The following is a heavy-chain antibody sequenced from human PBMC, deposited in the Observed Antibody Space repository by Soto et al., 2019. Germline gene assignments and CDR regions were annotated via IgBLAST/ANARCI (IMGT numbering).Heavy chain of an antibody. J-gene: IGHJ4*02. V-gene: IGHV3-21*01. CDR2: LSSSSYI. D-gene: IGHD3-22*01. CDR1: GFTLSSHA. CDR3: ARSSDYNYYFDY. Sequence: PGGSLRLSCAASGFTLSSHAINWVRQAPGKGLEWVSFLSSSSYIYYADSVKGRFTISRDNAKNSLYLQMNSLRAEDTAVYYCARSSDYNYYFDYWGQGALVTVSS.